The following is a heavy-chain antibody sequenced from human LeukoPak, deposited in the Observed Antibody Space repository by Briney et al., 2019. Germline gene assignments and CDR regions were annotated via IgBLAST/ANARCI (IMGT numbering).Heavy chain of an antibody. Sequence: ASVKVSCTSSGYTFTSYDINLVRPATGQGLELMGWMNPNSGNTGYAQKFHGRVTMTMNTSISTAYMELSSLTSEDTAVYYCARTRFLLFDPWGPGTLVTVSS. V-gene: IGHV1-8*01. J-gene: IGHJ5*02. CDR2: MNPNSGNT. CDR1: GYTFTSYD. CDR3: ARTRFLLFDP.